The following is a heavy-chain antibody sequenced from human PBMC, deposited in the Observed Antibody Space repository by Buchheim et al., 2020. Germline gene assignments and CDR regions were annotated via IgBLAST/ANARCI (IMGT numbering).Heavy chain of an antibody. Sequence: QVQLQESGPGLVKPSETLSLTCTVSGGSISSYYWSWIRQPPGKGLEWIGYIYYSGSTNYNPPLKRRVTILVDTSKNQFSLKLSSVTAADTAVYYCARDRSSGYYDSSGYYYYYGMDVWGQGTT. J-gene: IGHJ6*02. CDR2: IYYSGST. CDR1: GGSISSYY. V-gene: IGHV4-59*01. CDR3: ARDRSSGYYDSSGYYYYYGMDV. D-gene: IGHD3-22*01.